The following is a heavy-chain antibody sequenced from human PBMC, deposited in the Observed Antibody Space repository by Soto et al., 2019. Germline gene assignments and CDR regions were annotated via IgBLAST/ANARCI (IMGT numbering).Heavy chain of an antibody. D-gene: IGHD3-3*01. CDR1: GFTFSSYS. J-gene: IGHJ4*02. CDR2: ISSSSTI. CDR3: AREFFYDY. V-gene: IGHV3-48*02. Sequence: EVQLVESGGGLVQPGGSLRLSCAASGFTFSSYSMNWVRQAPGKGLEWVSYISSSSTIYYADSVKGRFTISRDNAKNSLYLPMNSLRDEDTAVYYCAREFFYDYWGQGTLVTVSS.